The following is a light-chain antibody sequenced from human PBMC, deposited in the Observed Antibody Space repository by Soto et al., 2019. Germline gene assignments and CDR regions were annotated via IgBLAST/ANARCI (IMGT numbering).Light chain of an antibody. CDR2: DVT. CDR1: SGDVGGYDY. V-gene: IGLV2-14*01. J-gene: IGLJ1*01. CDR3: ISYASINTYV. Sequence: QTVLTQSASVSGSPGQSITISCTGTSGDVGGYDYVSWYQQHPGKAPKLMIYDVTNRPSGVSNRFSGSKSGNTASLTISGLQAEDEADYYCISYASINTYVFGTGTKVTVL.